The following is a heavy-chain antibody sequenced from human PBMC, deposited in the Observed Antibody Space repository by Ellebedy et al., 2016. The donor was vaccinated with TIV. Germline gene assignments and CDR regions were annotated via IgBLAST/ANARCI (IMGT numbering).Heavy chain of an antibody. CDR3: ALIRVVTAIRYYYYGVDV. V-gene: IGHV2-70*01. Sequence: SGPTLVXPPPTLTLTCTFSGFSLSTSGMCVSWLRQPPGKALEWLALIDWDDDKYYSTSLKTRLTISKDTSKNQVVLTMTNMDPVDTATYYCALIRVVTAIRYYYYGVDVWGQGTTVTVSS. D-gene: IGHD2-21*02. J-gene: IGHJ6*02. CDR1: GFSLSTSGMC. CDR2: IDWDDDK.